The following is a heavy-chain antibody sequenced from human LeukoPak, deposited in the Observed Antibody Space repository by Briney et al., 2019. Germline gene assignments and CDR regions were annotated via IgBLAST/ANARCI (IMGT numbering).Heavy chain of an antibody. J-gene: IGHJ4*02. CDR3: ARHPGSHCSTATCYTGGVFDY. Sequence: SETLSLTCSVSGGSISSTDYYWGWIRQPPGKGLEWIGSIYYTGSTSYNPSLKSRVTISADTSKNQLSLKLSSVTAADTAVYYCARHPGSHCSTATCYTGGVFDYWGQGTLVTVSS. CDR1: GGSISSTDYY. CDR2: IYYTGST. V-gene: IGHV4-39*01. D-gene: IGHD2-2*02.